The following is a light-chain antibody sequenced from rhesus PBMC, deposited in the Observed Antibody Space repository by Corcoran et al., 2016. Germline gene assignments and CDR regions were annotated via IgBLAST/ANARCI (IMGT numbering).Light chain of an antibody. CDR2: EVS. Sequence: QAALTQPRSVSGSPGQSVTISCTGTSSDIGSYNYVSWYQQHPGTAPKLMIYEVSKRPSGVSDRFSGSKSGNTASLTISGLQAEDEADYYCSSYAGSHTFIFGAGTRLTVL. J-gene: IGLJ1*01. CDR1: SSDIGSYNY. CDR3: SSYAGSHTFI. V-gene: IGLV2-32*02.